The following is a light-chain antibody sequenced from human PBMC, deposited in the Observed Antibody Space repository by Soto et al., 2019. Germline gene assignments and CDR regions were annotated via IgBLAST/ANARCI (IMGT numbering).Light chain of an antibody. CDR1: QSISNY. CDR3: QQSYTFPYT. CDR2: GAS. J-gene: IGKJ2*01. V-gene: IGKV1-39*01. Sequence: DIQMTQSPSSLSASVGDRVTITCRASQSISNYLNWYQQKPGKAPKLLLYGASTLQSGVPSRFSGSGSGTDFTLAIDILQPEDFATYYCQQSYTFPYTFGQGTKLEIK.